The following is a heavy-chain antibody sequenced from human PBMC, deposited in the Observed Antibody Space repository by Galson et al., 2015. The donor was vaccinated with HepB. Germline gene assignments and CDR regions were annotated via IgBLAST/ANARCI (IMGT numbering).Heavy chain of an antibody. V-gene: IGHV1-18*04. CDR2: ISAYNGNT. J-gene: IGHJ5*02. CDR1: GYTFTSYG. CDR3: ARAHIVATMTNWFDP. D-gene: IGHD5-12*01. Sequence: SVKVSCKASGYTFTSYGISWVRQAPGQGLEWMGWISAYNGNTNYAQKLQGRVTMTTDTSTSTAYMELRSLRSDDTAVYYCARAHIVATMTNWFDPWGQGTLVTVSS.